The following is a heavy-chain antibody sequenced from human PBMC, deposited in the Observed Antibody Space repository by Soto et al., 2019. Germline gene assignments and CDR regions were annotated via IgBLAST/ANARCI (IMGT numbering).Heavy chain of an antibody. J-gene: IGHJ4*02. V-gene: IGHV3-23*01. CDR1: GFAFSSYT. CDR3: APHLWFGELYY. CDR2: ISGSGGST. D-gene: IGHD3-10*01. Sequence: EVQLLESGGGLVQPGGSLRLSCAASGFAFSSYTMSWVRQAPGKGLEWVSAISGSGGSTYYADSVKGRFTISRDNSKNTLYLQMNSLRAEDTAVYYCAPHLWFGELYYWGQGTLVTVSS.